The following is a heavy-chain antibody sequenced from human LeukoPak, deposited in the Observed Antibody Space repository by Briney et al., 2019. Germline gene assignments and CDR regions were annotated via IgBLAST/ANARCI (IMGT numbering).Heavy chain of an antibody. Sequence: GASVKVSCKASGYTFTSYDINWVRQATGQGVEWMGWMNPNSGNTGYAQKFQGRVTMTRNTSISTAYMELSSLRSEDTAVYYCARGRFKGCSSSWYGILYYGMDVWGQGTTVTVSS. D-gene: IGHD6-13*01. CDR1: GYTFTSYD. V-gene: IGHV1-8*01. CDR2: MNPNSGNT. J-gene: IGHJ6*02. CDR3: ARGRFKGCSSSWYGILYYGMDV.